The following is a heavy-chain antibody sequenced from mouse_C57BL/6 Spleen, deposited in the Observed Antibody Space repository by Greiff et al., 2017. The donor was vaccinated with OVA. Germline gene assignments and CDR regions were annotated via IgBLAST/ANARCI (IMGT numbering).Heavy chain of an antibody. Sequence: VQLQQPGTDLVKPGASVKLSCKASGYTFTSYWMHWVKQRPGQGLEWIGNINPSNGGTNYNEKFKSKATLTVDKSSSTAYMQLSSLTSEDSAVYYCAREGYYGSSYLYYAMDYWGQGTSVTVSS. V-gene: IGHV1-53*01. D-gene: IGHD1-1*01. CDR1: GYTFTSYW. J-gene: IGHJ4*01. CDR3: AREGYYGSSYLYYAMDY. CDR2: INPSNGGT.